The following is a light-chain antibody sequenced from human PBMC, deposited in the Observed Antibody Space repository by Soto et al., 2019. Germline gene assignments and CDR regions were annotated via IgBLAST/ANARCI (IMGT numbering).Light chain of an antibody. J-gene: IGKJ2*01. CDR1: QDISKW. V-gene: IGKV1-12*01. CDR2: AAS. Sequence: DIQMTQSPSSVSAPVGDRVTISCRASQDISKWLAWFQQKPGKAPKLLISAASILQSGVPSRFSGSGSGTEFTLAIQSLQPDDIGTYYCQQASSFPHTFGQGTQVEIK. CDR3: QQASSFPHT.